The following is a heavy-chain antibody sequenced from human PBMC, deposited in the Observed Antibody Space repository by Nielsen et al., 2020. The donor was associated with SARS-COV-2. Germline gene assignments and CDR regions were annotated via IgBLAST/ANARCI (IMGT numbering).Heavy chain of an antibody. CDR3: ARDSSGSYYLPDY. J-gene: IGHJ4*02. Sequence: GESLKISCAASGFTFSSYDMHWVRQATGKGLEWVSAIGTAGDTYYPGSVKGRFTISRENAKNSLYLQMNSLRAEDTAVYYCARDSSGSYYLPDYWGQGTLVTVSS. V-gene: IGHV3-13*04. D-gene: IGHD3-10*01. CDR2: IGTAGDT. CDR1: GFTFSSYD.